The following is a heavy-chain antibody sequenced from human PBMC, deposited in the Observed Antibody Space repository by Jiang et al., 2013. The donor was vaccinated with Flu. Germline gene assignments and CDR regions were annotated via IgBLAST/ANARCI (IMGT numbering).Heavy chain of an antibody. CDR2: INPSGGST. V-gene: IGHV1-46*01. J-gene: IGHJ4*02. CDR1: GYTFTSYY. Sequence: SGAEVKKPGASVKVSCKASGYTFTSYYMHWVRQAPGQGLEWMGIINPSGGSTSYAQKFQGRVTMTRDTSTSTVYMELSSLRSEDTAVYYCARDFGGYSYGYEGFDYWGQGTLVTVSS. D-gene: IGHD5-18*01. CDR3: ARDFGGYSYGYEGFDY.